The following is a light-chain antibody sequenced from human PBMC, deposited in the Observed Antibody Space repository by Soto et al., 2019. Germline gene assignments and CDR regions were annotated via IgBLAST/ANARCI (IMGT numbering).Light chain of an antibody. CDR3: QQYGNSPPT. J-gene: IGKJ1*01. CDR2: GAS. Sequence: EIVLTQCPGTLSLSPGERATLSCGASQSVSSSYLAWYQQKPGQAPRFLIYGASSRATGIPDRFSGSGSGTDFTLTISRLEPEDFAVYYCQQYGNSPPTFGQGTKVDIK. V-gene: IGKV3-20*01. CDR1: QSVSSSY.